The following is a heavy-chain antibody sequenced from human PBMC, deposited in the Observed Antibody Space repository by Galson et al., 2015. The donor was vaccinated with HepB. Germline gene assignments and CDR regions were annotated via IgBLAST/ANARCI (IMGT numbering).Heavy chain of an antibody. CDR3: ARKTGYSSGGSTRPWYFDL. D-gene: IGHD6-19*01. Sequence: SLRLSCAASGFTFSDYYMSWIRQAPGKGPEWVSYISSSSSYTNYADSVKGRFTISRDNAKNSLYLQMNSLRAEDTAVYYCARKTGYSSGGSTRPWYFDLWGRGTLVTVSS. V-gene: IGHV3-11*06. CDR1: GFTFSDYY. J-gene: IGHJ2*01. CDR2: ISSSSSYT.